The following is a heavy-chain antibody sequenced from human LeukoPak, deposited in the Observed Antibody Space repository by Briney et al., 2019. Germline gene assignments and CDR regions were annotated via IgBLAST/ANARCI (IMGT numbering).Heavy chain of an antibody. Sequence: QPGGSLRLSCAASGFTLSSYAMHWVRQAPGKGLEWVAVISHDGSNKYYADSVKGRFTISRDNSKNTLYLQMNSLRAEDTAVYYCARTLLQWLGYFDYWGQGTLVTVSS. CDR1: GFTLSSYA. D-gene: IGHD6-19*01. V-gene: IGHV3-30-3*01. J-gene: IGHJ4*02. CDR2: ISHDGSNK. CDR3: ARTLLQWLGYFDY.